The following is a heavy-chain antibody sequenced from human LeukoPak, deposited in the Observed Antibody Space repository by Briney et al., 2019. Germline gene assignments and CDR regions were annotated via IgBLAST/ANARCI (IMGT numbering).Heavy chain of an antibody. D-gene: IGHD2/OR15-2a*01. V-gene: IGHV4-4*07. CDR3: AREIVASVSRAFDY. CDR1: GGSISRDS. Sequence: SETLSLTCTVSGGSISRDSWSWIRQPAGKGLEWIGHISTSGSTNYNPSLKSGVTMSVDTPENQFSLKLSSVTAADTAVYYCAREIVASVSRAFDYWGQGTLVTVSS. CDR2: ISTSGST. J-gene: IGHJ4*02.